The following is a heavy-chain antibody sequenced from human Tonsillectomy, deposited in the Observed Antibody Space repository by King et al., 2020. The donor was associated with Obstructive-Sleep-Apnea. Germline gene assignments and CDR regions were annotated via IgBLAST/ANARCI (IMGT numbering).Heavy chain of an antibody. J-gene: IGHJ4*02. Sequence: DVQLVESGGGLVQAGGSLRLSCVASGLTVRSHYMTWVRQAPGKGLEWVSVIYSGGDTYYADSVKGRLIISRHNSKNTLYLQMNSLGAEDTAMYYCGITIFGDNSYFDSWGQGTLVTVSS. CDR1: GLTVRSHY. CDR3: GITIFGDNSYFDS. D-gene: IGHD4-23*01. CDR2: IYSGGDT. V-gene: IGHV3-53*04.